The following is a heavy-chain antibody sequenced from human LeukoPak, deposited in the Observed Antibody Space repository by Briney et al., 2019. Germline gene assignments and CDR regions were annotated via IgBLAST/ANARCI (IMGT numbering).Heavy chain of an antibody. J-gene: IGHJ4*02. CDR3: AEGGHYYGLNY. CDR1: GGSISSSSYY. V-gene: IGHV4-39*07. CDR2: IYYSGST. Sequence: NPSETLSLTCTVSGGSISSSSYYWGWIRQPPGKGLEWIGSIYYSGSTYYNPSLKSRVTISVDTSKNQFSLKLSSVTAADTAVYYCAEGGHYYGLNYWGQGTPVTVSS. D-gene: IGHD3-10*01.